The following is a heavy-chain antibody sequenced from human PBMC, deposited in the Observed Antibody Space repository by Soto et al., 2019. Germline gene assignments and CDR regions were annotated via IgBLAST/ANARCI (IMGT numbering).Heavy chain of an antibody. CDR2: IYYSGST. CDR3: ARVRRAGEHALDY. V-gene: IGHV4-30-4*08. Sequence: SVILPLPCSVAWGSIVGVDYCCSLIRQPPGKGLEWIGYIYYSGSTYYNPSLKSRVTISVDTSKNQFSLKLSSVTAADTAVYYCARVRRAGEHALDYWGQGTPVTVSS. J-gene: IGHJ4*02. CDR1: WGSIVGVDYC.